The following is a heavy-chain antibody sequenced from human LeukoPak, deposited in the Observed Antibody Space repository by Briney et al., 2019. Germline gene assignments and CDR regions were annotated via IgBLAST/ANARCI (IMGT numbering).Heavy chain of an antibody. Sequence: SVKVSCKASGGTFSSYAISWVRQAPGQGLEWMGRIIPILGIANYAQKFQGRVTITADESTSTAYMELSSLRSEDTAVYYCARDRHPPFCGGDCYYAFDIWGQGTMVTVSS. J-gene: IGHJ3*02. D-gene: IGHD2-21*02. CDR1: GGTFSSYA. CDR2: IIPILGIA. CDR3: ARDRHPPFCGGDCYYAFDI. V-gene: IGHV1-69*04.